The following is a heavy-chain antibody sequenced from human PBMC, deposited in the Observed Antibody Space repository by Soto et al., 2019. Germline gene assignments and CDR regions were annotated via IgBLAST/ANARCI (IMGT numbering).Heavy chain of an antibody. J-gene: IGHJ5*02. CDR1: GFTFSSYG. Sequence: QVKLVDSGGGVVQPGRSLRLSCRTSGFTFSSYGRHWVRQAPVKEPEWVAFISNDGSKTDYADSVKGRFTVSRDNPKNTLFLQMNSLRGEDTAVYYCSKPRSSFQWPPFDPWGHGTLVTVSS. D-gene: IGHD6-19*01. CDR2: ISNDGSKT. V-gene: IGHV3-30*18. CDR3: SKPRSSFQWPPFDP.